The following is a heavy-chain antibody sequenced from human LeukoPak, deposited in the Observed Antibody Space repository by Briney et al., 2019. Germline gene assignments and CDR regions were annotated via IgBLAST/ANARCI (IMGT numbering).Heavy chain of an antibody. D-gene: IGHD3-22*01. V-gene: IGHV3-21*01. J-gene: IGHJ4*02. CDR2: ISTSSSYI. CDR1: GFTFSRYG. Sequence: GGSLRLSCAASGFTFSRYGMNWVRQAPGKGLEWVSSISTSSSYIYYADSVKGRFTISRDNAKNSLYLQMNSLRAEDTAVYYCAMNYYDSSGYYSQSGYWGQGTLVTVSS. CDR3: AMNYYDSSGYYSQSGY.